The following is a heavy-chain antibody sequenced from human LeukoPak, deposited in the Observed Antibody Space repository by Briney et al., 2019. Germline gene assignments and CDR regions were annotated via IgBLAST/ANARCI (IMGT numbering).Heavy chain of an antibody. CDR3: AKDGYGSSTSCYRAYYYYYMDV. CDR1: GFTFDDYA. V-gene: IGHV3-43D*04. J-gene: IGHJ6*03. CDR2: ISWDGGST. Sequence: GALRLSCAASGFTFDDYAMHWVRQAPGKGLEWVSLISWDGGSTYYADSVKGRFTISRDNSKNSLYLQMNSLRAEDTALYYCAKDGYGSSTSCYRAYYYYYMDVWGKGTTVTVSS. D-gene: IGHD2-2*01.